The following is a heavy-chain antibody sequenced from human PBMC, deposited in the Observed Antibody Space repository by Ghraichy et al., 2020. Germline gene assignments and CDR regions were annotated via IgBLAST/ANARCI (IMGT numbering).Heavy chain of an antibody. V-gene: IGHV4-30-2*01. Sequence: TLSLTCAVSGGSISSGGYSWSWIRQPPGKGLEWIGYIYHSGSTYYNPSLKSRVTISVDRSKNQFSLKLSSVTAADTAVYYCARGGGGPFDYWGQGTLVTVSS. CDR2: IYHSGST. CDR3: ARGGGGPFDY. J-gene: IGHJ4*02. CDR1: GGSISSGGYS. D-gene: IGHD2-15*01.